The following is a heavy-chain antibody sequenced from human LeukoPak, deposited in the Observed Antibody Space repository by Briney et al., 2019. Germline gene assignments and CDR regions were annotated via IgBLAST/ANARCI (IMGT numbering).Heavy chain of an antibody. J-gene: IGHJ4*02. CDR1: GYTFTSYA. CDR2: INAGNGKT. V-gene: IGHV1-3*01. D-gene: IGHD6-13*01. Sequence: GASVKVSCKAAGYTFTSYAMHWVRQAAGQRVEWMGWINAGNGKTKYLQKFQGRVTITRDTSATTAYMELSSLSSEDTAVYYCARDPQQHLVDLHYRGQGTLVPLS. CDR3: ARDPQQHLVDLHY.